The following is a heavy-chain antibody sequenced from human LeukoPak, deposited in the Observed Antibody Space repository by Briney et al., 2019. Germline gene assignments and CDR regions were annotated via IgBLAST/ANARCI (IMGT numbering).Heavy chain of an antibody. J-gene: IGHJ4*02. CDR3: AKDEDLTGLFDY. V-gene: IGHV3-74*01. Sequence: PGGSLRLSCAASGFTFSNYMMHWVRQVPGKGLVWVSRIKSDGITITYADSVKGRFTISRDNAKNTLYLQMNSLRAEDTAVYYCAKDEDLTGLFDYWGQGTLVTVSS. CDR1: GFTFSNYM. D-gene: IGHD3-9*01. CDR2: IKSDGITI.